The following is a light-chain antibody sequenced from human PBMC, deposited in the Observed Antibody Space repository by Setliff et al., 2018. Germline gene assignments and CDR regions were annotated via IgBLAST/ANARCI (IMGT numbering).Light chain of an antibody. CDR1: SSDVGGYKY. CDR2: DVN. CDR3: SSYAGFNNFV. Sequence: QSALAQPASVSGSPGQSITISCTGTSSDVGGYKYVSWYQHHPGKAPKVVIYDVNQRPSGVSNRFSGSKSGNTASLTVSGLQAEDEADYYCSSYAGFNNFVFGTGTKSPS. V-gene: IGLV2-14*03. J-gene: IGLJ1*01.